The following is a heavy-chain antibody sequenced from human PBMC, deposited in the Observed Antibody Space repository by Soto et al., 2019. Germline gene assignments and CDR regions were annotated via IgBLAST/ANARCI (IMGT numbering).Heavy chain of an antibody. Sequence: QVQLVQSGAEVKKPGSSVKVSCKSSGGTFSSYAISWGRQAPGQGREWMGGSIPIFGTANYAQKFQGRVTITADKSTSTAYMELSSLRSEDTAVYYCARAMIVVVSGYYGMDVWGQGTTVTVSS. D-gene: IGHD3-22*01. V-gene: IGHV1-69*06. CDR2: SIPIFGTA. CDR3: ARAMIVVVSGYYGMDV. J-gene: IGHJ6*02. CDR1: GGTFSSYA.